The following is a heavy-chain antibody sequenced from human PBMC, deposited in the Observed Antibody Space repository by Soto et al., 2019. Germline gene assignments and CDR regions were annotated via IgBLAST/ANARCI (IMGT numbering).Heavy chain of an antibody. J-gene: IGHJ3*01. CDR1: GFTFSSYS. CDR2: INRNSRSI. Sequence: GRFLRLSCAASGFTFSSYSMNWVRQAPGKGLEWVSYINRNSRSIYYADSVKGRFTISRDNAKDSLYLQMNSLRDEDTAVYYCARESPYNDDAFDLWGEGTMVTVSS. D-gene: IGHD1-1*01. V-gene: IGHV3-48*02. CDR3: ARESPYNDDAFDL.